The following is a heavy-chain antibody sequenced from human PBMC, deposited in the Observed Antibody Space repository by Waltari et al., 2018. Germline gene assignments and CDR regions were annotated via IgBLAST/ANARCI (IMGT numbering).Heavy chain of an antibody. D-gene: IGHD4-17*01. CDR3: ARAPGFGDYHYDY. V-gene: IGHV3-66*01. J-gene: IGHJ4*02. CDR2: IYSAGGT. CDR1: GFTFSTNY. Sequence: EVQLLESGGGLVQPGGSLRLSCGISGFTFSTNYMSWARQAAGKGLEWVSVIYSAGGTYYADSVKDRFIISRDNSENTLYLQMNSLRVEDTAMYYCARAPGFGDYHYDYWGQGTLVTVSS.